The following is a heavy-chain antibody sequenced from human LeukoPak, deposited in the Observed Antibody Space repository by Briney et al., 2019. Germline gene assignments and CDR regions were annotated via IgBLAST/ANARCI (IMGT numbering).Heavy chain of an antibody. J-gene: IGHJ4*02. CDR1: GFTFSDYY. V-gene: IGHV3-11*01. Sequence: GGSLRLSCAASGFTFSDYYMSWVRQAPGKGLEWVSYISSSGSTIYYADSVKGRFTIPRDNAKNSLYLQMNSLRAEDTAVYYCARDSDYDSSGYYYNYWGQGTLVTVSS. CDR2: ISSSGSTI. CDR3: ARDSDYDSSGYYYNY. D-gene: IGHD3-22*01.